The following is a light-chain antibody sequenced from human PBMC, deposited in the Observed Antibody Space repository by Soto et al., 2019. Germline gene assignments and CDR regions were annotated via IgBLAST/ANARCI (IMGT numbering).Light chain of an antibody. V-gene: IGLV4-69*01. CDR1: SGHSSYA. CDR3: QTWGTGIVV. J-gene: IGLJ2*01. CDR2: LNSDGSH. Sequence: QLVLTQSPSASASVGASVKLTCTLSSGHSSYAIAWQQQQPEKGPRYLMKLNSDGSHSKGDGIPDRFSGSSSGAERYLTISSLQSEDEADYYCQTWGTGIVVFGGGTQLTVL.